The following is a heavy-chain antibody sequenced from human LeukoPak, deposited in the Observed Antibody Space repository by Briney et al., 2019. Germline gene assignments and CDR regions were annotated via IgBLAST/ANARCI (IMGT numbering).Heavy chain of an antibody. Sequence: PGRSLRLSCAASGFTFDDYAMHWVRQGPGKGLEWVLGISWNSGSIGYADSVKGRFTISRDNAKNSLYLQMNSLRAEDTALYYCAKDFGADYYDSRGAFDYWGQGALVTVSS. V-gene: IGHV3-9*01. CDR1: GFTFDDYA. CDR3: AKDFGADYYDSRGAFDY. J-gene: IGHJ4*02. D-gene: IGHD3-22*01. CDR2: ISWNSGSI.